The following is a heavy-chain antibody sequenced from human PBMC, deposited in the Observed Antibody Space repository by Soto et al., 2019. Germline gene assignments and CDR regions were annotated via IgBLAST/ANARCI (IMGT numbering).Heavy chain of an antibody. V-gene: IGHV1-69*01. CDR2: IIPIFGTA. Sequence: QVQLVQSGAEVKKPGSSVKVSCKASGGTFSSYAISWVRQAPGQGLEWMGGIIPIFGTANYAQKFQGRVTITADASTSSAYMELSSLRSEDTAVYYFARTAAVAVLTAHVYWGQGTLVTVSS. J-gene: IGHJ4*02. D-gene: IGHD6-19*01. CDR3: ARTAAVAVLTAHVY. CDR1: GGTFSSYA.